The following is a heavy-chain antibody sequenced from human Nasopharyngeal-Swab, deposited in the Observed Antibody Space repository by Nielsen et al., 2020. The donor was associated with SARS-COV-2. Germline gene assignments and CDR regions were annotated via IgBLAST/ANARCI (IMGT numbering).Heavy chain of an antibody. Sequence: WIRQPPGKGLEWVGRIKSKTDGGTTDYAAPVKGRFTISRDDSKNTLYLQMNSLKTEDTAVYYCTTDLMYCSSTSCYSFDYWGQGTLVTDSS. CDR2: IKSKTDGGTT. CDR3: TTDLMYCSSTSCYSFDY. D-gene: IGHD2-2*01. J-gene: IGHJ4*02. V-gene: IGHV3-15*01.